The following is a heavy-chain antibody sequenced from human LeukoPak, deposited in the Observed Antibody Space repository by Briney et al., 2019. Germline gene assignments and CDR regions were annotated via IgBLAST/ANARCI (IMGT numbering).Heavy chain of an antibody. CDR2: ISTYSSNT. Sequence: SVKASCKASGYIFTTYGITCVRQAPRQGLEWMGWISTYSSNTNYALKFQGRLTMTTDSSTSTVNMELRSLRSDDTAVYYCARDMVQYTHGEGGYWGQGTLVTVSS. J-gene: IGHJ4*02. D-gene: IGHD4/OR15-4a*01. CDR1: GYIFTTYG. V-gene: IGHV1-18*01. CDR3: ARDMVQYTHGEGGY.